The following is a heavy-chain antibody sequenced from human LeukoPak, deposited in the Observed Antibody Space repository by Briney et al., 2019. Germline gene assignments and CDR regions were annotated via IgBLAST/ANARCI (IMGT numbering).Heavy chain of an antibody. CDR1: GFTFSSYS. CDR3: ATSIGVAVAFDF. V-gene: IGHV3-7*03. D-gene: IGHD6-19*01. J-gene: IGHJ4*02. Sequence: GGSLRLSCAASGFTFSSYSMNWVRQAPGKGLEWVANIKQDGSEKYYVDSVKGRFTISRDNAKNSLYLQMNSLKAEDTAIYYCATSIGVAVAFDFWGQGTLVTVSS. CDR2: IKQDGSEK.